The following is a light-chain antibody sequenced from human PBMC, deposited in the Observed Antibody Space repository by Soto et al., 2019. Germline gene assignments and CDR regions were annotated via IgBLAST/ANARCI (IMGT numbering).Light chain of an antibody. CDR2: EVF. CDR1: SSDIGGLDY. J-gene: IGLJ1*01. CDR3: SSLSAGGTIV. V-gene: IGLV2-14*01. Sequence: QSALTQPASVSGSPGQSLTISCAGTSSDIGGLDYVSCYQQHPVKAPKLIIYEVFHRPSCVSNRFYGSQSDNTASLTISGLQADDESDFYFSSLSAGGTIVFVSGTKLNVL.